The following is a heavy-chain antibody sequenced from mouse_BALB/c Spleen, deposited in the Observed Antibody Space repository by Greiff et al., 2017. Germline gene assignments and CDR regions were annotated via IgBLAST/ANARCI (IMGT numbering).Heavy chain of an antibody. V-gene: IGHV5-6-5*01. Sequence: EVKLVESGGGLVKPGGSLKLSCAASGFTFSSYAMSWVRQTPEKRLEWVASISSGGSTYYPDSVKGRFTISRDNARNILYLQMSSLRSEDTAMYYCARGLWLRGYYFDYWGQGTTLTVSS. CDR3: ARGLWLRGYYFDY. D-gene: IGHD2-2*01. J-gene: IGHJ2*01. CDR1: GFTFSSYA. CDR2: ISSGGST.